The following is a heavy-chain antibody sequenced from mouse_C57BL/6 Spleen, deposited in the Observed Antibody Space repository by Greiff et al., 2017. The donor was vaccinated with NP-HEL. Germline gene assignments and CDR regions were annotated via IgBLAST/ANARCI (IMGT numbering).Heavy chain of an antibody. V-gene: IGHV1-53*01. J-gene: IGHJ3*01. CDR1: GYTFTSYW. D-gene: IGHD3-2*02. Sequence: QVQLQQPGTELVKPGASVKLSCKASGYTFTSYWMHWVKQRPGQGLEWIGNINPSNGGTNYNEKFKSKATLTVHKSSSTAYMQLSSLTSEDSAVYYCARGRGSSGYWFAYWGQGTLVTVSA. CDR3: ARGRGSSGYWFAY. CDR2: INPSNGGT.